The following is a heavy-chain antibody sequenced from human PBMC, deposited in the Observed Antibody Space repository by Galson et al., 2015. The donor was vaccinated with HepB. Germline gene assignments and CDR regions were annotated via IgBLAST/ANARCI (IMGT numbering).Heavy chain of an antibody. J-gene: IGHJ4*02. Sequence: SLRLSCAASGFIFSGSAMHWVRQASGKGLEWVGRIRSKTNSYATAYAASVTGRFTISRDDSKNTAYLQMNSLKTEDTAMYYCTRDVDTAMVFDYWGQGTLVTVTS. CDR3: TRDVDTAMVFDY. D-gene: IGHD5-18*01. V-gene: IGHV3-73*01. CDR2: IRSKTNSYAT. CDR1: GFIFSGSA.